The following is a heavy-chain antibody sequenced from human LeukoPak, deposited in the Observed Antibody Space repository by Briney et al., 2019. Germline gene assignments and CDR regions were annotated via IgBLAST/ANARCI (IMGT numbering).Heavy chain of an antibody. CDR1: GYSISSGYC. D-gene: IGHD1-20*01. Sequence: SETLSLTCTVSGYSISSGYCWGWIRQPPGKGLEWIGNIYHSGSTYYNPSLKSRVTISVDTSKNQFSLKLSSVTAADTAVYYCASVEYNWNDVDYWGQGTLVTVSS. V-gene: IGHV4-38-2*02. CDR3: ASVEYNWNDVDY. J-gene: IGHJ4*02. CDR2: IYHSGST.